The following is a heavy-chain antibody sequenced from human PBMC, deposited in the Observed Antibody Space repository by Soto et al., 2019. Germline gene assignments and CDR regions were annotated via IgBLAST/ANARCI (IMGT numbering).Heavy chain of an antibody. CDR2: ITGRDGNT. J-gene: IGHJ4*02. D-gene: IGHD3-16*01. CDR3: AKGHGTVITLWSWDY. Sequence: EVQLLESGGGLVQPGGSLRLSCVASGFTFSNYAMSWVRQAPGKGLEWVSAITGRDGNTYYADSVKGRFTISRDNSDNMLFLQMNSLRAEDTAVYHCAKGHGTVITLWSWDYWGLGTLVTVSS. CDR1: GFTFSNYA. V-gene: IGHV3-23*01.